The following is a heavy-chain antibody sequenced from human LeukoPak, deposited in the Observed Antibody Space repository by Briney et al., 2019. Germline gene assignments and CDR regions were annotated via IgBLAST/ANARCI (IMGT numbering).Heavy chain of an antibody. J-gene: IGHJ4*02. CDR1: GGSISSGGYS. CDR3: ARRVVALYFDY. CDR2: IYHSGST. V-gene: IGHV4-30-2*01. D-gene: IGHD2-15*01. Sequence: PSETLSLTCAVSGGSISSGGYSWSWIRQPPGKGLEWIGYIYHSGSTYYNPSLKSRVTISVDRSKNQFSLKLSSVTAADTAVYYCARRVVALYFDYWGQGTLVTVSS.